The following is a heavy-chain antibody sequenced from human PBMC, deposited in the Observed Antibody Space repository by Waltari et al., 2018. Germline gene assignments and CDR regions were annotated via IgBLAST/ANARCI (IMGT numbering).Heavy chain of an antibody. J-gene: IGHJ4*02. CDR2: ISGTGGTT. CDR1: GFPFTRYA. Sequence: EVQLLDSGGGLVQPGGSLSISCAASGFPFTRYAMSWVRQAPGKGLEWVSTISGTGGTTYYADSVKGRFTISRDNSKNRLYLQMNSLRAEDTAVYYCAKNRGYCSGGSCYYEYWGQGTLITVSS. CDR3: AKNRGYCSGGSCYYEY. V-gene: IGHV3-23*01. D-gene: IGHD2-15*01.